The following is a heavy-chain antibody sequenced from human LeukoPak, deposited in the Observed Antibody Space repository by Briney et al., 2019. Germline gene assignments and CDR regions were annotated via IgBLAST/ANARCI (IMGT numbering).Heavy chain of an antibody. CDR1: GLTFSAYG. V-gene: IGHV3-30*18. Sequence: GGSLRLSCAASGLTFSAYGMHWVRQAPGKGLEWVALISYDGNDKKYADSVKGRFTTSRDNSKNTVYLQMNSLRPEDTAVYYRAKDPPGRGDSSWFGAHFQHRGQGTLVTVSS. CDR3: AKDPPGRGDSSWFGAHFQH. D-gene: IGHD6-13*01. J-gene: IGHJ1*01. CDR2: ISYDGNDK.